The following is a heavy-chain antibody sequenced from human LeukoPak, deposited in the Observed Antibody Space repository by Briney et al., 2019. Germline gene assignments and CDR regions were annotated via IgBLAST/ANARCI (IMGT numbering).Heavy chain of an antibody. D-gene: IGHD6-13*01. CDR1: GFTFSSYT. V-gene: IGHV3-30*19. J-gene: IGHJ4*02. CDR2: IWYDGSNK. Sequence: PGGSLRPSCAASGFTFSSYTMHWVRPAPGKGLEWVAVIWYDGSNKYYADSVKGRFTISRDNSKNTLYLQMNSLRAEDTAVYYCASPPDSSSWHDLDYWGQGTLVTVSS. CDR3: ASPPDSSSWHDLDY.